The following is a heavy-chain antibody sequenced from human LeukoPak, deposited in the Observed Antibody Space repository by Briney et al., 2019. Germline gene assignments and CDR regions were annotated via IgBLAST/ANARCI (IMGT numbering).Heavy chain of an antibody. D-gene: IGHD2-8*01. CDR2: ISYVGSNK. V-gene: IGHV3-30-3*01. CDR3: ARGPERTGVGTRYYYDMDV. Sequence: PGRSLRLSCAASGFTFSRYALHGVRQAPGKGLEWVAVISYVGSNKYYAGSVKGRFTISRDNSKNTLYLLMNSMRAEDTAVYYCARGPERTGVGTRYYYDMDVWGQGTTVTVSS. CDR1: GFTFSRYA. J-gene: IGHJ6*02.